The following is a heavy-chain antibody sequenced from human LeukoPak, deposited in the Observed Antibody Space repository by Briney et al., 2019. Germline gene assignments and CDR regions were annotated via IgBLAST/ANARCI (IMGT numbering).Heavy chain of an antibody. J-gene: IGHJ4*02. CDR2: ISCYNGDT. CDR3: ARDPSNSSGYHAHFDS. D-gene: IGHD3-22*01. Sequence: GASVKVSCTASGYTFTHHGISWVRQAPGQGLEWMGWISCYNGDTMYAQNVQGRVTMTTDTSTRTAYIELRSLSSDDTAMYYCARDPSNSSGYHAHFDSWGQGTLVTVSS. CDR1: GYTFTHHG. V-gene: IGHV1-18*04.